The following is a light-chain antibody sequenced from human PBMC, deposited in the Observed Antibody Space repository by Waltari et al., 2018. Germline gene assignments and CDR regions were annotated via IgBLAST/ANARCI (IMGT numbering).Light chain of an antibody. CDR2: WAT. V-gene: IGKV4-1*01. Sequence: DIVMTQSPDSLAVSLGERATINCKSSRTVLYDSNNKNYLAWYQQKPGPPPNLLIYWATSRKSGVPDRFSGSGSGTDFTLTISSLQAEDVAVYYCHQYYNTPYSYGQGTKLEIK. CDR1: RTVLYDSNNKNY. CDR3: HQYYNTPYS. J-gene: IGKJ2*03.